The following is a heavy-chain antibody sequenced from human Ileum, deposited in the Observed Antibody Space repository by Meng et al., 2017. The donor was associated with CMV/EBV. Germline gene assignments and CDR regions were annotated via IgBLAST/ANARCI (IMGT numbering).Heavy chain of an antibody. J-gene: IGHJ6*02. V-gene: IGHV3-30*02. D-gene: IGHD2-2*01. CDR1: GFTFSSYG. CDR2: IRYDGSNK. Sequence: GGSLRLSCAASGFTFSSYGMHWVRQAPGKGLEWVAFIRYDGSNKYYADSVKGRFTISRDNSKNTLYLQMNSLRAEDTAVYYCAKDPRYCSSTSCYVLYYYGMDVWGQGTTVTVSS. CDR3: AKDPRYCSSTSCYVLYYYGMDV.